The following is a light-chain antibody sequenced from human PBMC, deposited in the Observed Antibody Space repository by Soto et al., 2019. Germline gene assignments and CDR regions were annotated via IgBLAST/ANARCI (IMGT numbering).Light chain of an antibody. V-gene: IGLV2-23*02. CDR2: GDS. CDR3: CSYAGSNTFAI. J-gene: IGLJ7*01. CDR1: SSDVGRYNL. Sequence: QSALTQPASVSGSPEPSITISCTGTSSDVGRYNLVSWYQQHPGKDPKLIIYGDSRRASGVSNRFSCSKSGNTASLTISGLQAEDEADYYCCSYAGSNTFAIFGGGTQLTVL.